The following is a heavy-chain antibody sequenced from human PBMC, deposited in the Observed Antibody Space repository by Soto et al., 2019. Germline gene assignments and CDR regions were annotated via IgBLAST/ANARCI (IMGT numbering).Heavy chain of an antibody. CDR2: IIPIFGTA. CDR3: ARAEHSYGPGDYYYYYGMDV. Sequence: ASVKVSCKASGGTFSSYAISWVRQAPGQGLEWMGGIIPIFGTANYAQKFQGRVTITADESTSTAYMELSSLRSEDTAVYYCARAEHSYGPGDYYYYYGMDVWGQGTTVTVSS. J-gene: IGHJ6*02. V-gene: IGHV1-69*13. CDR1: GGTFSSYA. D-gene: IGHD5-18*01.